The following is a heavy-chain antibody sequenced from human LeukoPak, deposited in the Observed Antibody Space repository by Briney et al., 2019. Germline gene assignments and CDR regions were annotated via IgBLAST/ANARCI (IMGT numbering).Heavy chain of an antibody. V-gene: IGHV5-51*01. CDR1: GYSFTSYW. CDR2: IYPGDSDT. D-gene: IGHD3-16*01. Sequence: RGESLKISCKGSGYSFTSYWIGWVRQMPGKGLEWMGIIYPGDSDTRYSPSFQGQVTISADKSISTAYLQWSSLKASDTAMYYCARPGQLGEYTPYYFDYWGQGTLVTVSS. CDR3: ARPGQLGEYTPYYFDY. J-gene: IGHJ4*02.